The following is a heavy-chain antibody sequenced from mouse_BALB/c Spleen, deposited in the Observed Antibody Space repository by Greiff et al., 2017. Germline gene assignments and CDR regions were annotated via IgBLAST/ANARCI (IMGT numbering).Heavy chain of an antibody. Sequence: EVQLQESGGVLVNPGGSLKFSCAVSGFTFIFSRLSLVRQTPDKRLEWVATISSGCSYTYYPDSVKGRFTISRDNAKNTLYLQMSSLKSEDTAMYKCTRQKNYDRSYDLYYFEYWAQGTTNTV. CDR3: TRQKNYDRSYDLYYFEY. D-gene: IGHD1-1*01. J-gene: IGHJ2*01. V-gene: IGHV5-6*01. CDR2: ISSGCSYT. CDR1: GFTFIFSR.